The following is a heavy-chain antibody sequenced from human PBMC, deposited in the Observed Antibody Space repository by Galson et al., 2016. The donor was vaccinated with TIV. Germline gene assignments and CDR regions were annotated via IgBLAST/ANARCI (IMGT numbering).Heavy chain of an antibody. Sequence: SLRLSCADTGFTFSHYPMHWVRQAPGKGLEWVAVISFDGSDTYYADSVKGRFTISRDNSRNTLYLQMNSLRAQDTGVYYCAKEVKRRLNYWGQGALVTVSS. D-gene: IGHD1-1*01. J-gene: IGHJ4*02. CDR1: GFTFSHYP. V-gene: IGHV3-30-3*01. CDR3: AKEVKRRLNY. CDR2: ISFDGSDT.